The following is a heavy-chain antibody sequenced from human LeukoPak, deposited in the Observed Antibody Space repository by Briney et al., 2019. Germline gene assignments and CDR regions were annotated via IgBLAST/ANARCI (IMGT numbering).Heavy chain of an antibody. V-gene: IGHV1-18*01. Sequence: GASVTVSCQAAGYTFTRYDINWVRQAPGRGLEWMGWIRAYNGNTNYAHKLQGRVTITTDTSTSTAYMELRSLRSDDTAVYDCARAHCSSTSCSPYYYCYYYMDVWGKGTTVTVCS. CDR2: IRAYNGNT. D-gene: IGHD2-2*01. CDR3: ARAHCSSTSCSPYYYCYYYMDV. J-gene: IGHJ6*03. CDR1: GYTFTRYD.